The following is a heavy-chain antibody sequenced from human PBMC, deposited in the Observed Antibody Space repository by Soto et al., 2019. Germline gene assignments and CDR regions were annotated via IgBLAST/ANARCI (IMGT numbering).Heavy chain of an antibody. CDR3: ARVYSGSPLTFGMDV. J-gene: IGHJ6*02. Sequence: SETLSLTCTVSGGSISSGGYYWSWIRQHPGKGLEWIGYIYYSGSTYYNPSLKSRVTISVDTSKNQFSLKLSSVTAADTAVYYCARVYSGSPLTFGMDVWGQGTTVTVSS. CDR1: GGSISSGGYY. V-gene: IGHV4-31*03. CDR2: IYYSGST. D-gene: IGHD1-26*01.